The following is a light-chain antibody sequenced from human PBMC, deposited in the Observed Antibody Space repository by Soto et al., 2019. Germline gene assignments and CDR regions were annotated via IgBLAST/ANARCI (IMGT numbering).Light chain of an antibody. CDR1: QSISSY. V-gene: IGKV1-39*01. Sequence: DIQMTQSPSSLSASVGDRVTITCRASQSISSYLNWYQQKPGKAPKLLIYAASSLQSGVPSRFSGSGSGTDFTLTISSLKPEDFATYYCQQRYSIPYTFGQGTKLEIK. CDR2: AAS. J-gene: IGKJ2*01. CDR3: QQRYSIPYT.